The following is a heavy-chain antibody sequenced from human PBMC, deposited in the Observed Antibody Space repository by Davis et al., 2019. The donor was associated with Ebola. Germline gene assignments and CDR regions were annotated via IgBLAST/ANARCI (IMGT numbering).Heavy chain of an antibody. CDR2: ISSSGSTI. D-gene: IGHD6-19*01. Sequence: GGSLRLSCAASGFTFSSYSMNWVRQAPGKGLEWVSYISSSGSTIYYADPVKGRFTISRDNAKNSLYLQMNSLSAEDTAVYYCARGSGHSGWVYNYWGQGTLVTVSS. CDR1: GFTFSSYS. CDR3: ARGSGHSGWVYNY. V-gene: IGHV3-48*04. J-gene: IGHJ4*02.